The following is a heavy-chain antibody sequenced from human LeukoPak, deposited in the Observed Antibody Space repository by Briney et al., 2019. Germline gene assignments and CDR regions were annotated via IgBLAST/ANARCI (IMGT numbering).Heavy chain of an antibody. D-gene: IGHD3-10*01. CDR1: GYSFTSYW. CDR3: ARGKDYYGSGSYYRRLLGFDY. V-gene: IGHV5-51*01. CDR2: IYPGDSDT. J-gene: IGHJ4*02. Sequence: GESLKISCKGSGYSFTSYWIGWVRQMPGKGLEWMGIIYPGDSDTRYSPSFQGQVTISADKSISTAYLQWSSLKASDTAMYYCARGKDYYGSGSYYRRLLGFDYWGQGTLVTVSS.